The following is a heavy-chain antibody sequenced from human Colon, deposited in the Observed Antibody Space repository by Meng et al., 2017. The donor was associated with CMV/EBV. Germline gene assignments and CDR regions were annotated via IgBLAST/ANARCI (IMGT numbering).Heavy chain of an antibody. D-gene: IGHD2-2*01. CDR2: IYPGDSDT. V-gene: IGHV5-51*01. CDR3: ARLGVSSTYFDS. J-gene: IGHJ4*02. CDR1: GYSFSSFW. Sequence: GESLKISCKGSGYSFSSFWIGWMRQMPGKGLEWMGIIYPGDSDTRYSPAFQGQVTISADESLNTAYLQWSSLKPSDTAMYFCARLGVSSTYFDSWGQGTLVTVSS.